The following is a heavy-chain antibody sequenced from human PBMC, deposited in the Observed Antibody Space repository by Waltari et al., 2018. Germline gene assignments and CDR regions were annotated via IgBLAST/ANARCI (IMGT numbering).Heavy chain of an antibody. J-gene: IGHJ4*02. D-gene: IGHD6-19*01. CDR2: ISGSGGST. Sequence: EVQLLESGGGLVQPGGSVRLSCAASGFTLSSYALSWVRKAPGKGLVWVSAISGSGGSTYYADSVKGRFTISRDNSKNTLYLQMNSLRAEDTAVYYCAKGVERSAAVAGTPNYFDYWGQGTLVTVSS. CDR3: AKGVERSAAVAGTPNYFDY. V-gene: IGHV3-23*01. CDR1: GFTLSSYA.